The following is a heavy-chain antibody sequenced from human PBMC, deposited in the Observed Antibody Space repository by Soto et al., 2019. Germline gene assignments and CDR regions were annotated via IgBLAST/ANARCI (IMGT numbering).Heavy chain of an antibody. CDR1: GFTFSSYS. CDR3: ARDTTPNDSSGPDAFDI. Sequence: KPGGSLRLSCAASGFTFSSYSMNWVRQAPGKGLEWVSSISSSSSYIYYADSVKGRFTISRDNAKNSLYLQMNSLRAEDTAVYYCARDTTPNDSSGPDAFDIWGQGTMVTVSS. CDR2: ISSSSSYI. D-gene: IGHD3-22*01. V-gene: IGHV3-21*01. J-gene: IGHJ3*02.